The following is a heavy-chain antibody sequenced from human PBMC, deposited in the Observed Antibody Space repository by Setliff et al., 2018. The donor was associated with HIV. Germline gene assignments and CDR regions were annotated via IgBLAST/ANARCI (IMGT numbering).Heavy chain of an antibody. D-gene: IGHD3-22*01. CDR2: ISYSGST. CDR3: ARRRSPPSGFYSKYYMDV. V-gene: IGHV4-59*08. CDR1: GGSISSFF. Sequence: PSETLSLTCTVSGGSISSFFWSWIRQPPGKGLEWIGHISYSGSTNYNPSLKSRVTISVDTSKNQSSLKLTSVTAADTAVYYCARRRSPPSGFYSKYYMDVWGKGTTVTVSS. J-gene: IGHJ6*03.